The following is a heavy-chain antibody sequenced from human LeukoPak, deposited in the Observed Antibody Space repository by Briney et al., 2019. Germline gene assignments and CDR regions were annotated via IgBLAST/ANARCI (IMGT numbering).Heavy chain of an antibody. J-gene: IGHJ4*02. CDR2: IDPSGGST. V-gene: IGHV1-46*01. D-gene: IGHD5-24*01. CDR1: GYIFTRHY. CDR3: ARDFGEMPNY. Sequence: GASVKVSCKASGYIFTRHYMHWVRQAPGQGLEWMGIIDPSGGSTSYAQNFQGGVTMTRDATTNTVYLELSSLRSEDTAVYYCARDFGEMPNYWGQGTMVTVSS.